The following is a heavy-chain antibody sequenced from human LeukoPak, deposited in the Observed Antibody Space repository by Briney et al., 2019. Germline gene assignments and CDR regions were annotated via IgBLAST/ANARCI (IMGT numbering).Heavy chain of an antibody. V-gene: IGHV1-46*01. Sequence: ASVKVSCKASGYTFTSYYMHWVRQAPGQGLEWMGIINPSGGSTSYAQKFQGRVTMPRDTSTSTVHMELSSLRSEDTAVYYCARDLFSRVTTNWFDPWGQGTLVTVSS. CDR3: ARDLFSRVTTNWFDP. CDR2: INPSGGST. CDR1: GYTFTSYY. D-gene: IGHD4-17*01. J-gene: IGHJ5*02.